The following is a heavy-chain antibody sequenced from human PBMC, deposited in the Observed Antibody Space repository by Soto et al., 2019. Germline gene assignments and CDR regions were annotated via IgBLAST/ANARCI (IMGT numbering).Heavy chain of an antibody. V-gene: IGHV1-2*02. CDR1: GYTFTGYY. CDR2: INPNSGGT. J-gene: IGHJ6*02. D-gene: IGHD3-22*01. Sequence: GASVKVTCKASGYTFTGYYMHWVRQAPGQGLEWMGWINPNSGGTTYAQKFQGRVTMTRDTPISTAYMELSRLRSDDTAVYYCARDPFRNYYDSSGYLYYYYGMDVWGQGTTVTVSS. CDR3: ARDPFRNYYDSSGYLYYYYGMDV.